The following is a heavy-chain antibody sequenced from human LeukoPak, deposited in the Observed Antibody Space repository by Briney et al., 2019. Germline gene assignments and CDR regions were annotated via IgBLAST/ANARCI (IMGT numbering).Heavy chain of an antibody. J-gene: IGHJ4*02. CDR2: IYTSGST. CDR3: ARRYSGYDYGYFDY. CDR1: GGSISSGSYY. Sequence: PSQTLSLTCTVSGGSISSGSYYWSWIRQPAGKGLEWIGRIYTSGSTNYNPSTNYNPSLKSRVTMSVDTSKNQFSLKLSSVTAADTAVYYCARRYSGYDYGYFDYWGQGTLVTVSS. V-gene: IGHV4-61*10. D-gene: IGHD5-12*01.